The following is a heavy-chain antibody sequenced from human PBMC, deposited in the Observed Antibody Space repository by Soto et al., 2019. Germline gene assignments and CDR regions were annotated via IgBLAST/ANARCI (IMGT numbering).Heavy chain of an antibody. V-gene: IGHV3-33*01. J-gene: IGHJ4*02. CDR1: GFTFSSYG. Sequence: QVQLVESGGGVVQPGRSLRLSCAASGFTFSSYGMHWVRQAPGKGLEWVAVIWYDGSNKYYADSVKGRFTISRDNSKNQLYLQMNNLRAEDTAVYYCARGYGSGSYGYWGQGTLVTVSS. CDR2: IWYDGSNK. D-gene: IGHD3-10*01. CDR3: ARGYGSGSYGY.